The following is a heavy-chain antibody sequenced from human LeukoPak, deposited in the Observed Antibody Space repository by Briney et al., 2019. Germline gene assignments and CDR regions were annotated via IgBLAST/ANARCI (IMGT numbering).Heavy chain of an antibody. CDR2: ARNKVNSYTT. V-gene: IGHV3-72*01. Sequence: GGSLRLSCAASGFTFSDHYVDWVRQAPGKGLEWVGRARNKVNSYTTEYAAAVQGRFSISRDDSKNSLYLQLNSLKTEDTALYYCARSHYQSSDYFDEDAFDIWGQGTMVTVSS. J-gene: IGHJ3*02. CDR3: ARSHYQSSDYFDEDAFDI. CDR1: GFTFSDHY. D-gene: IGHD3-22*01.